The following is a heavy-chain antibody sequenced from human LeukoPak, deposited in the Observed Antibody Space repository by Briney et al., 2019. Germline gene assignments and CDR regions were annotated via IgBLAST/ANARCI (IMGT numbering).Heavy chain of an antibody. Sequence: GASVKVSCKASGYTFTGYYMHWVRQAPGQGLEWMGWFNPNSGGTTYAQKFQGRVTMTRDTSISTAYMELSRLRSDDTAVYYCARDRRIQLWFEYIRVGDYYYYYMDVWGKGTTVTVSS. CDR1: GYTFTGYY. CDR3: ARDRRIQLWFEYIRVGDYYYYYMDV. CDR2: FNPNSGGT. V-gene: IGHV1-2*02. J-gene: IGHJ6*03. D-gene: IGHD5-18*01.